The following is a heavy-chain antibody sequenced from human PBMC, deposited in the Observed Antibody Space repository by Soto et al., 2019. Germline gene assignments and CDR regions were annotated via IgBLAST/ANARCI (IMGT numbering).Heavy chain of an antibody. V-gene: IGHV3-23*01. CDR2: ISGSGGST. CDR1: GFTFSSYA. J-gene: IGHJ6*02. CDR3: AKFRPMFGCDIYYGMDV. Sequence: PGGSLRLSCAASGFTFSSYAMSWVRQAPGKGLEWVSAISGSGGSTYYADSVKGRFTISRDNSKNTLYLQMNSLRAEDTAVYYCAKFRPMFGCDIYYGMDVWGQGTSLTVSS. D-gene: IGHD2-21*02.